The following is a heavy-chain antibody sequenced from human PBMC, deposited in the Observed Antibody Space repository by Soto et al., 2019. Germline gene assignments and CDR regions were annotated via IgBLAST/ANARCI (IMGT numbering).Heavy chain of an antibody. V-gene: IGHV1-46*01. J-gene: IGHJ5*02. CDR3: AAPRAPVPHTRYFDP. Sequence: ASVKVSCKASGYSFTSYYMHWLRQAPGQGLEWMGVINPSGGSTTYAQKFQGRVTMTRDTSTSTVYMELNSLTAADTAVYFCAAPRAPVPHTRYFDPWGQGTPVTVSS. D-gene: IGHD3-16*02. CDR2: INPSGGST. CDR1: GYSFTSYY.